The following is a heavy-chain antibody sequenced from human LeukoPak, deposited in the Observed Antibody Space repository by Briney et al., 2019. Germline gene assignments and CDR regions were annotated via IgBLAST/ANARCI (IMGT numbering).Heavy chain of an antibody. D-gene: IGHD6-19*01. CDR1: GYTFTKYY. CDR2: INPNSGGT. CDR3: ARGSTRDSSGWYGPGKWFDP. Sequence: ASVKVSCKASGYTFTKYYIHWVRQAPGQGLEWMGWINPNSGGTNYAQNFQGRVTMTRDTSISTAFLELSSLRSDDTAVYYCARGSTRDSSGWYGPGKWFDPWGQGTLVTVSS. V-gene: IGHV1-2*02. J-gene: IGHJ5*02.